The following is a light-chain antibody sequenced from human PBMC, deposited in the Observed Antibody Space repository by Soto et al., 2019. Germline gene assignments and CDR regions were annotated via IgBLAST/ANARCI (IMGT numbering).Light chain of an antibody. J-gene: IGKJ2*01. CDR3: HQRYKTSLSS. CDR2: GAS. CDR1: QRIDNF. V-gene: IGKV1-39*01. Sequence: DIQMTQSPSFLSASVGDRVTITCRASQRIDNFLNWYQQKPGKAPKLLIYGASSLQSGVPSRFSGSGSGKDFTLNITSLQPEDSANYNCHQRYKTSLSSFGQGTKVDIK.